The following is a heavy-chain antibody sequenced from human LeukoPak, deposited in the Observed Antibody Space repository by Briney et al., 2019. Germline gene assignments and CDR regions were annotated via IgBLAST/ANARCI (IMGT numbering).Heavy chain of an antibody. D-gene: IGHD4-11*01. J-gene: IGHJ4*02. Sequence: PSGGSLRLSCAASGFTFSSYWMHWVRQAPGKGLVWVSRINSDGSSTSYADSVKGRFTISRDNAKNTLYLQMNSLRAEDTAVYYCARGGDYSNHYPFDYWGQGTLVTVSS. CDR3: ARGGDYSNHYPFDY. CDR2: INSDGSST. CDR1: GFTFSSYW. V-gene: IGHV3-74*01.